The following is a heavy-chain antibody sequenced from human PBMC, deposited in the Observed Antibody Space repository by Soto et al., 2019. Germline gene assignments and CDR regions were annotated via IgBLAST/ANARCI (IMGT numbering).Heavy chain of an antibody. J-gene: IGHJ4*02. V-gene: IGHV1-46*01. D-gene: IGHD2-21*01. CDR2: INPNGGST. CDR3: ARSRLQGDF. Sequence: QVQLVQSGAEVKKPGASVTVSCKASGYIFIHYYIHWVRQAPGQGLEWMAIINPNGGSTNYAQKFQFRVTVTSDTSTITVSMELNSLGSDGTALYFCARSRLQGDFWGQGSLVTVSS. CDR1: GYIFIHYY.